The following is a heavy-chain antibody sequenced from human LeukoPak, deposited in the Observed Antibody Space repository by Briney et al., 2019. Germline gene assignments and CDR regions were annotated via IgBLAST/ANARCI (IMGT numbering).Heavy chain of an antibody. Sequence: PGGSLRLSCAASGFTVSSNYMSWVRQAPGKGLEWVSVIYSGGSTYYADSVKGRFTISRDNSKNTLYLQMNSLRAEDTAVYYCARLTIFGGYYVDYWGQGTLVTVSS. J-gene: IGHJ4*02. V-gene: IGHV3-66*01. D-gene: IGHD3-3*01. CDR2: IYSGGST. CDR1: GFTVSSNY. CDR3: ARLTIFGGYYVDY.